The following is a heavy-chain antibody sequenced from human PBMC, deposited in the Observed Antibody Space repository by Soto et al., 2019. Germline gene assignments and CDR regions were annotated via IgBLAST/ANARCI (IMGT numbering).Heavy chain of an antibody. J-gene: IGHJ4*02. D-gene: IGHD1-1*01. CDR2: ISAHNGNT. CDR1: GYTFTSYG. CDR3: ARGRYGDC. Sequence: QVHLVQSGAEVKKPGASVKVSCKASGYTFTSYGITWVRQAPGQGLEWMGWISAHNGNTDYTQKLQGRVIVTRDTSTSTAYMELRSLRSDDTAVYYCARGRYGDCWGQGALVTVSS. V-gene: IGHV1-18*01.